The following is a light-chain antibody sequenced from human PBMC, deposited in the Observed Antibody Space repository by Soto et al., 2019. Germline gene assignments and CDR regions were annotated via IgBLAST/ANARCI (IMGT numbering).Light chain of an antibody. V-gene: IGKV3-11*01. CDR1: QSVSSY. CDR3: QQRSSWPLT. Sequence: EIVLTQSPATLSLSPGERATLSCRASQSVSSYLAWYQQKPGQAPRLLIYDASNRATGIPARVSGSGSGTDFTRTISSLEPEDFAVYYCQQRSSWPLTFGQGTRLEIK. J-gene: IGKJ5*01. CDR2: DAS.